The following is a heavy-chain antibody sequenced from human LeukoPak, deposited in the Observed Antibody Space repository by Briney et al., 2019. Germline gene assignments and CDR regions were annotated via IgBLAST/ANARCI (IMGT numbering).Heavy chain of an antibody. CDR2: IYYSGST. D-gene: IGHD4-17*01. V-gene: IGHV4-39*02. Sequence: SETLSLTCTVSGGSISSSSYYWGWIRQPPGKGLEWIGSIYYSGSTYYNPSLKSRVTISVDTSKNQFSLKLSSVTAADTAVYYCARDSGPVRYDAFDIWGQGTMVTVSP. CDR1: GGSISSSSYY. J-gene: IGHJ3*02. CDR3: ARDSGPVRYDAFDI.